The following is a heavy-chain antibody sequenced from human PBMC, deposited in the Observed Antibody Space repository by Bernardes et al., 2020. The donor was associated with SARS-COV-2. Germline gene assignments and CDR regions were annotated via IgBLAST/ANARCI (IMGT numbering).Heavy chain of an antibody. J-gene: IGHJ6*03. V-gene: IGHV3-49*03. CDR3: TRCPGYAQYYYMDV. Sequence: GGSLRLSCTASGFTFGDYAMSWFRQAPGKGLEWVGFIRSKAYGGTTEYAASVKGRFTISRDDSKSIAYLQMNSLKTEDTAVYYCTRCPGYAQYYYMDVWGKGTTGTVAS. CDR2: IRSKAYGGTT. CDR1: GFTFGDYA. D-gene: IGHD1-1*01.